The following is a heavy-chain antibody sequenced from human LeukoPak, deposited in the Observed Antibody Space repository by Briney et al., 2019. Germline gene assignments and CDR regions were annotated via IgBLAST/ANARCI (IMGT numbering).Heavy chain of an antibody. D-gene: IGHD3-9*01. V-gene: IGHV4-30-4*01. J-gene: IGHJ2*01. CDR1: GGSISSGDYY. CDR3: ARVYYDILTGSGLRWYFDL. CDR2: IYYSGST. Sequence: SETLSLTCTVSGGSISSGDYYWSWIRQPPGTGLEWIGYIYYSGSTYYNPSLKSRVTISVDTSKNQFSLKLSSVTAADTAVYYCARVYYDILTGSGLRWYFDLWGRGTLVTVSS.